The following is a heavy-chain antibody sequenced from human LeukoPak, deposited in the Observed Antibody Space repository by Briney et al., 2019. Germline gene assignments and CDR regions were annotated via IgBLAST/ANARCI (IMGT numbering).Heavy chain of an antibody. J-gene: IGHJ4*02. Sequence: GGSLRLSCAASGFTFSSYSMNWVRQAPGKGLEWVPSISSSSSSYIYYGDSVKGRFTISRDNAKNSLYLQMNSLRAEDTAVYYCARDRGGWTTVVTRKLDYYFDYWGQGTLVTVSS. V-gene: IGHV3-21*01. D-gene: IGHD4-23*01. CDR1: GFTFSSYS. CDR2: ISSSSSSYI. CDR3: ARDRGGWTTVVTRKLDYYFDY.